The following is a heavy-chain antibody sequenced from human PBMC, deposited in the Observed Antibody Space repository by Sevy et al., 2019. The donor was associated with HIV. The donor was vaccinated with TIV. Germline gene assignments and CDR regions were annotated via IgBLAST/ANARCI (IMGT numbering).Heavy chain of an antibody. CDR2: ISYDGSNK. J-gene: IGHJ6*02. CDR3: ARVHGYYDFWSGYYNPGDYGMDV. V-gene: IGHV3-30-3*01. Sequence: GSLRLSCAASGFTFSSYAMHWVRQAPGKGLEWVAVISYDGSNKYYADSVKGRFTISRDNSKNTLYLQMNSLRAEDRAVYYCARVHGYYDFWSGYYNPGDYGMDVWGQGTTVTVSS. D-gene: IGHD3-3*01. CDR1: GFTFSSYA.